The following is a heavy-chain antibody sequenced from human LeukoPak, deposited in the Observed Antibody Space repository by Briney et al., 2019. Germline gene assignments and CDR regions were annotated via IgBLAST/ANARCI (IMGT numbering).Heavy chain of an antibody. CDR2: ISYDGSNK. CDR3: ARAGAEKHFDY. J-gene: IGHJ4*02. V-gene: IGHV3-30-3*01. Sequence: PGGSLRLSCAASGFTFSSYAMHWVRQAPGKGLEWVAVISYDGSNKYYADSVKGRFTISRDNSKNTLYLQMNSLRAEDTAVYYCARAGAEKHFDYWGQGTLVTVSS. D-gene: IGHD3-10*01. CDR1: GFTFSSYA.